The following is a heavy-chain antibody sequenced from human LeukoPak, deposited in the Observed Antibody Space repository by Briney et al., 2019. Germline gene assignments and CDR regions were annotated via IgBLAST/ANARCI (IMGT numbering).Heavy chain of an antibody. Sequence: GGSLRLSCAVSGITLSNYGMSWVRQAPGKGLEWVAGLSGSGGGTNYADSVQGRFTISRDNPKKTLYLQMNSLRAEDRAVYFCAKRGVVIRVFLVGFHKEAYYFDSWGQGAPVNVSS. V-gene: IGHV3-23*01. CDR2: LSGSGGGT. CDR1: GITLSNYG. D-gene: IGHD3-10*01. J-gene: IGHJ4*02. CDR3: AKRGVVIRVFLVGFHKEAYYFDS.